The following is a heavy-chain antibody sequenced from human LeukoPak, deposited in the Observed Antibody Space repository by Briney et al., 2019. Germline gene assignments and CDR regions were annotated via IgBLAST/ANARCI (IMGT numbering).Heavy chain of an antibody. CDR2: IYYSGST. Sequence: KPSETLSLTCSVSRGSISSYYWSWIRQPPGKGLEWIGYIYYSGSTNYNPSLKSRVTISVDTSKNQFSLKLSSVTAADTAVYYCARAVGSSWYNAFDIWGQGTMVTVSS. V-gene: IGHV4-59*01. CDR1: RGSISSYY. D-gene: IGHD6-13*01. CDR3: ARAVGSSWYNAFDI. J-gene: IGHJ3*02.